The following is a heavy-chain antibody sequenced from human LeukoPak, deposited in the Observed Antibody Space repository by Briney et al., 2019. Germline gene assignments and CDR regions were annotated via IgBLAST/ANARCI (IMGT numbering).Heavy chain of an antibody. V-gene: IGHV4-4*07. CDR3: ARGRLLWFGEPKKNWFDP. D-gene: IGHD3-10*01. CDR1: GGSISSYY. J-gene: IGHJ5*02. Sequence: PSETLSLTCTVSGGSISSYYWSWIRQPAGKGLEWIGRIYTSGRTNYNPSLKSRVTMSVDTSKNQFSLKLSSVTAADTAVYYCARGRLLWFGEPKKNWFDPWGQGTLVTVSS. CDR2: IYTSGRT.